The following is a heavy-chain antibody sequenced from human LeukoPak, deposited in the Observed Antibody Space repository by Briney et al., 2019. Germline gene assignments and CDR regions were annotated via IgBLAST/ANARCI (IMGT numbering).Heavy chain of an antibody. CDR2: IYYSGST. D-gene: IGHD3-9*01. V-gene: IGHV4-59*12. CDR3: ARERYFDWLGPSFFDY. CDR1: GGSISSYY. J-gene: IGHJ4*02. Sequence: SETLSLTCIVSGGSISSYYWSWIRQPPGKGLEWIGYIYYSGSTNYNPSLKSRVTISVDTSKNQFSLKLSSVTAADTAVYYCARERYFDWLGPSFFDYWGQGTLVTVSS.